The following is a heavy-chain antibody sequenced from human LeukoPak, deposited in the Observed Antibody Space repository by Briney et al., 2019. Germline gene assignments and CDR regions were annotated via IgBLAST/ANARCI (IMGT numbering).Heavy chain of an antibody. CDR1: GGSISSYY. D-gene: IGHD3-10*01. J-gene: IGHJ5*02. V-gene: IGHV4-59*01. Sequence: SETLSLTCSVSGGSISSYYWSWIRQPPGKGLEWIGYIYYSGSTNYEPSLKSRVTISVDTSKNQFSLKLSSVTAADTAVYYCARGGYYGSGNDFRFDPWGQGTLVTVSS. CDR2: IYYSGST. CDR3: ARGGYYGSGNDFRFDP.